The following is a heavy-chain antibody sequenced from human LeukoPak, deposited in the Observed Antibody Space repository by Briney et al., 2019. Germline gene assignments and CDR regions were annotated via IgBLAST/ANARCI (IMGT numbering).Heavy chain of an antibody. J-gene: IGHJ5*02. CDR3: ARGGDTAAVNSNWFDP. D-gene: IGHD3-16*01. CDR2: INHSGST. Sequence: SETLSLTCAVYGGSFSGYYWSWIRQPPGKGLEWIGEINHSGSTNYNPSFKSRVTISVDTSKNQFSLKLSSVTAADTAVYYCARGGDTAAVNSNWFDPWGQGTLVTVSS. CDR1: GGSFSGYY. V-gene: IGHV4-34*01.